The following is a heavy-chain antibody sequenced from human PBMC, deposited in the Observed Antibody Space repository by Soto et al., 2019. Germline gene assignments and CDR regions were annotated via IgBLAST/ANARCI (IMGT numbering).Heavy chain of an antibody. CDR2: ISGSGVST. CDR1: GFTFSTYG. D-gene: IGHD2-21*01. J-gene: IGHJ6*02. V-gene: IGHV3-23*01. Sequence: EVQVLESGGGLVQSGGSLRLSCAASGFTFSTYGMSWVRQAPGEGLEWVSAISGSGVSTYYADSVKGRFTISRDNSKNTLYLQMNSLRAEDTAVYYCAKDPRSVVERSVYGMDVWGQGTTVTVSS. CDR3: AKDPRSVVERSVYGMDV.